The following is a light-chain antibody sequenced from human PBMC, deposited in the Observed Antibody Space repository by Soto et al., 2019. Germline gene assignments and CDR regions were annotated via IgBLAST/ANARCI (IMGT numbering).Light chain of an antibody. V-gene: IGKV1-33*01. CDR1: QDISNY. Sequence: DIQMTQSPSSLSASVGDRVTITCQASQDISNYLNWYQQKPGKAPKLLIYDASNLETGVPSRFSGSGSGTDFTFSISILQPEDIATYYCQQYDNLPLTFGGGTKVKI. J-gene: IGKJ4*01. CDR3: QQYDNLPLT. CDR2: DAS.